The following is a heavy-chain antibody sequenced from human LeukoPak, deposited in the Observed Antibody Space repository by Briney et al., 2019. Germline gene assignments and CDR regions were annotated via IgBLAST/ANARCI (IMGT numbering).Heavy chain of an antibody. V-gene: IGHV3-66*01. J-gene: IGHJ4*02. CDR2: IYGSGST. Sequence: GGSLRLSCAAPDFIVSTNYMSWVRQAPGKGLEWVSVIYGSGSTYYADSVKGRFTISRDNSQNTLFLQMNSLRVEDTAVYYCAGRTQYCAGGSCSGHDYWGQGTLVTVSS. CDR1: DFIVSTNY. CDR3: AGRTQYCAGGSCSGHDY. D-gene: IGHD2-15*01.